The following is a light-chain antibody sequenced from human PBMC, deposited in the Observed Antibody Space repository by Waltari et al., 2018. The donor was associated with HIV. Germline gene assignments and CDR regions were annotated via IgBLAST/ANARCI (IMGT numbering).Light chain of an antibody. CDR2: VKSDGSY. V-gene: IGLV4-69*01. Sequence: QLVLTQSPSASASLGASVTLTCTLPSGQSRYAVAWHQQQPEKGPRFLMKVKSDGSYVKGAGIPDRFSGSSSGTERYLRISRLQTEDEADYYCQTWGPGTVVFGGGTKLTVL. CDR3: QTWGPGTVV. J-gene: IGLJ2*01. CDR1: SGQSRYA.